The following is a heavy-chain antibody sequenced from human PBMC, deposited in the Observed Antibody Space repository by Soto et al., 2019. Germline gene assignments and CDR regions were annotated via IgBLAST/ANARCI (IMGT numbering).Heavy chain of an antibody. CDR1: GFTFRTYA. CDR3: AKDRQPDGLWPFDS. J-gene: IGHJ4*02. Sequence: XXSLRLACAASGFTFRTYAMSWVPQAPGEGLEWVAGIVGNGDEYYADTVRGRFTISRDNSNNILYLQMYSLRDEDTAVYYCAKDRQPDGLWPFDSWGQGTQVTVSS. V-gene: IGHV3-23*01. CDR2: IVGNGDE. D-gene: IGHD2-8*01.